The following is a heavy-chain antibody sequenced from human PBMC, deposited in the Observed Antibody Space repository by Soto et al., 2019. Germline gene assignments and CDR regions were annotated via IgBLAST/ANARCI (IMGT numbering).Heavy chain of an antibody. CDR2: IYSGDST. V-gene: IGHV3-66*01. CDR1: GFTVSSNY. Sequence: GGSLRLSCAASGFTVSSNYMSWVRQAPGKGLEWVSVIYSGDSTYYADSVKGRFTISRDNSKNTLYLQMNSLRAEDTSVYYCASGVRTRAYYYYYYGMDVGGQGTTVTVSS. J-gene: IGHJ6*02. CDR3: ASGVRTRAYYYYYYGMDV. D-gene: IGHD1-26*01.